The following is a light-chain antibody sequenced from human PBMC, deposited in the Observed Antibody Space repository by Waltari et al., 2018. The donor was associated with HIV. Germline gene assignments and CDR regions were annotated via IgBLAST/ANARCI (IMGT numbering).Light chain of an antibody. CDR1: STSVDTF. V-gene: IGLV2-11*01. CDR2: GVN. Sequence: QSALTQPHSVSGSPGQSLTISCTGTSTSVDTFVSWYQHHPGKPPKVIVFGVNTRPSGVPDRFSCAKSGNTASLTISGLQAEDEADYYCCSHAGNFIFVFGTVTKVTVL. CDR3: CSHAGNFIFV. J-gene: IGLJ1*01.